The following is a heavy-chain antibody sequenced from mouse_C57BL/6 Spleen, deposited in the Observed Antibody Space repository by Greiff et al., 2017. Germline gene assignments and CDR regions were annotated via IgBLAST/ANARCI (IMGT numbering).Heavy chain of an antibody. D-gene: IGHD2-2*01. Sequence: VQLQQPGAELVKPGASVKLSCKASGYTFTSYWMQWVKQRPGQGLEWIGEIDPSGSCTNYNQKFKGKATLTVDTSSSTAYMQLSSLTSEDSAVSYCSRFYYGYLYAMDYWGQGTTVTVSS. CDR3: SRFYYGYLYAMDY. CDR1: GYTFTSYW. CDR2: IDPSGSCT. J-gene: IGHJ4*01. V-gene: IGHV1-50*01.